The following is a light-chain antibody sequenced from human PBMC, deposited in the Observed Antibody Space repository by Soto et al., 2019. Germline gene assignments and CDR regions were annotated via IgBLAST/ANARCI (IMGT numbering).Light chain of an antibody. Sequence: DLQMTQSPSTLSASVGDRVTITCRASQSISSWLAWYQQKPGKAPNLLIYDASSLESGVPSRFSGSGSGTEFTLTISSLQPDDFATYYCQQYNSYPWTFGQGTKVDIK. CDR2: DAS. CDR3: QQYNSYPWT. V-gene: IGKV1-5*01. J-gene: IGKJ1*01. CDR1: QSISSW.